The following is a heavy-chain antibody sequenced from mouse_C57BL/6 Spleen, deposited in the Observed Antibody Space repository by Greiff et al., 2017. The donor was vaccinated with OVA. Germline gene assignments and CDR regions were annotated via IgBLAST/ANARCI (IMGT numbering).Heavy chain of an antibody. D-gene: IGHD2-14*01. J-gene: IGHJ1*03. Sequence: VQLQQPGAELVKPGASVKLSCKASGYTFTSYWMHWVKQRPGQGLEWIGMIHPNSGSTNYNEKFKSKATLTVDKSSSTAYMQLSSLTSEDSAVYYCARRGTSWYFDVWGTGTTVTVSS. CDR3: ARRGTSWYFDV. CDR1: GYTFTSYW. V-gene: IGHV1-64*01. CDR2: IHPNSGST.